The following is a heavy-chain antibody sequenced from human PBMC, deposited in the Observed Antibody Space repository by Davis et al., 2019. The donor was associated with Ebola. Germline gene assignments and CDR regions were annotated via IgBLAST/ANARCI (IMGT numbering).Heavy chain of an antibody. CDR1: GGSFSGYY. V-gene: IGHV4-34*01. D-gene: IGHD2-2*01. CDR2: INHSGST. J-gene: IGHJ5*02. Sequence: PSETLSLTCAVYGGSFSGYYWSWIRQPPGKGLEWIGEINHSGSTNYNPSLKSRVTISVDTSKNQFSLKLSSVTAADTAVYYCARAGDIVVVPAAPTGFDPWGQGTLVTVSS. CDR3: ARAGDIVVVPAAPTGFDP.